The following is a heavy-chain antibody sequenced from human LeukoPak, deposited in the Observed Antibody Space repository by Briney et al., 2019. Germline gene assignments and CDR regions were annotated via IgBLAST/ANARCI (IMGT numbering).Heavy chain of an antibody. CDR3: ARWGYYSNYDY. V-gene: IGHV3-64*01. CDR1: GFTLGSFA. Sequence: SGGSLRLSCAASGFTLGSFAMHWVRQAPGKQLEYVSAISSDGGSTYYANSVSGRFTISRDNSKNTLYLHMDSLRAEDMAVYYCARWGYYSNYDYWGQGTLVTVSS. CDR2: ISSDGGST. D-gene: IGHD4-11*01. J-gene: IGHJ4*02.